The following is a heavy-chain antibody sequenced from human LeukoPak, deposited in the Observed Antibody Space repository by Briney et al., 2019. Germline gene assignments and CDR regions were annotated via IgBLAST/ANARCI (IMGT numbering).Heavy chain of an antibody. D-gene: IGHD6-6*01. V-gene: IGHV3-48*04. CDR1: GFTFSSYS. CDR3: ARDVFEDSGSSSLDY. J-gene: IGHJ4*02. CDR2: ISSSSSTI. Sequence: GGSLRLSCAASGFTFSSYSMNWVRQAPGKGLEWVSYISSSSSTIYYADSVKGRFTISRDNAKNSLYLQMNSLRAEDTAVYYCARDVFEDSGSSSLDYWRQGTLVTVSS.